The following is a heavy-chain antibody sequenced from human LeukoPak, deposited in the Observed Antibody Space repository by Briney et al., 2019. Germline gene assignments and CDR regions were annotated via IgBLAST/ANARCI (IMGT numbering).Heavy chain of an antibody. CDR3: ARRPRGGWFDP. V-gene: IGHV4-4*02. CDR2: IYYSGST. Sequence: SGTLSLTCAVSGGSISSSNWWSWVRQPPGKGLDWIGSIYYSGSTYYNPSLKSRVTISVDTSKNQFSLKLTSVTAADTAVYYCARRPRGGWFDPWGQGTLVTVSS. J-gene: IGHJ5*02. CDR1: GGSISSSNW. D-gene: IGHD3-10*01.